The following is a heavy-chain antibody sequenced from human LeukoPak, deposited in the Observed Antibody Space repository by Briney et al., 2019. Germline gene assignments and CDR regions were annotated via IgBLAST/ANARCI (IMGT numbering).Heavy chain of an antibody. J-gene: IGHJ3*02. V-gene: IGHV4-4*07. CDR1: GGSISSYY. D-gene: IGHD2-15*01. CDR3: ASTTYRYCSGGSCYSFDI. CDR2: IYTSGST. Sequence: PSETLSLTCTVSGGSISSYYWSWIRQPAGKGQEWIGRIYTSGSTNYNPPPKSRVTMSVDTSKNKFSPKLSSVTAADTAVYYCASTTYRYCSGGSCYSFDIWGQGTMVTVSS.